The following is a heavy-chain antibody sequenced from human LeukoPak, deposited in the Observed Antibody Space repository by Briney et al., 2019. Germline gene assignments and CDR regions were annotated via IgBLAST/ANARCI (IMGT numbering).Heavy chain of an antibody. J-gene: IGHJ4*02. CDR1: GFNFSIYW. Sequence: PGGSLRLSCAVSGFNFSIYWMSWVRQAPGKGLEWVANIKQDGSEKYYVDSVKGRFTISRDNAKNSLYLQMNSLRAEDTAVYHCARGGGGSDYWGQGTLVTVSS. CDR3: ARGGGGSDY. CDR2: IKQDGSEK. V-gene: IGHV3-7*03.